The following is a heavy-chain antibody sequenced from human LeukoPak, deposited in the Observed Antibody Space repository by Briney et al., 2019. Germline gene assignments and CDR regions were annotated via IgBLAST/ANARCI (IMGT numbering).Heavy chain of an antibody. CDR2: ISSSSSTI. CDR3: ARERDSSSWYAFDI. Sequence: GGPLRLSCAASGFTFSSHSLNWVRQSPGKGLEWVSHISSSSSTIYYGDSVKGRFTISRDKAKNSLYLQMNSLRDEDTAGYCCARERDSSSWYAFDIWGQGTMVTVSS. D-gene: IGHD6-13*01. V-gene: IGHV3-48*02. CDR1: GFTFSSHS. J-gene: IGHJ3*02.